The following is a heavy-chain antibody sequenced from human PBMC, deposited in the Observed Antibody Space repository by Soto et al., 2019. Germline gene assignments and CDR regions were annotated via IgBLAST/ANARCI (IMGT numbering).Heavy chain of an antibody. Sequence: GASVKVSCKASGGTFSSYAISWVRQAPGQGLEWMGGIIPIFGTANYAQKFQGRVTITADESTSTAYMELSSLRSEDTAVYYCARDGVFFYSYGYLMYYWGQGTLVTVPS. CDR2: IIPIFGTA. J-gene: IGHJ4*02. D-gene: IGHD5-18*01. CDR1: GGTFSSYA. CDR3: ARDGVFFYSYGYLMYY. V-gene: IGHV1-69*13.